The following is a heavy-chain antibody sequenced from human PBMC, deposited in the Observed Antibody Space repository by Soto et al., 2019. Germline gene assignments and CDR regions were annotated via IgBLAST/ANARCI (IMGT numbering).Heavy chain of an antibody. Sequence: EASVKVSCKASGGTFSSYAISWVRQAPGQGLEWMGGVIPIFGTANYAQKFQGRVTITADESTSTAYMELSSLRSEDTAVYYCARGYRDPYYSGGSCRRGHYFDYWGQGTLVTVSS. CDR2: VIPIFGTA. V-gene: IGHV1-69*13. CDR1: GGTFSSYA. CDR3: ARGYRDPYYSGGSCRRGHYFDY. D-gene: IGHD2-15*01. J-gene: IGHJ4*02.